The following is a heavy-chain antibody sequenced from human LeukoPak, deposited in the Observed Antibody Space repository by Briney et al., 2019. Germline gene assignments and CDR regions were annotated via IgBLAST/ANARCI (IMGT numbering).Heavy chain of an antibody. CDR3: ARVGDSDSSGYYYVDYFDY. Sequence: SETLSLTCAVSGGPISATTYYWGWIRQTTGKGLEWIGSIYSGGSTYYNPSLKSRVTMSVDTSKNQFSLKLSSVTAADTAVYYCARVGDSDSSGYYYVDYFDYWGQGTLVTVSS. CDR2: IYSGGST. V-gene: IGHV4-39*07. CDR1: GGPISATTYY. J-gene: IGHJ4*02. D-gene: IGHD3-22*01.